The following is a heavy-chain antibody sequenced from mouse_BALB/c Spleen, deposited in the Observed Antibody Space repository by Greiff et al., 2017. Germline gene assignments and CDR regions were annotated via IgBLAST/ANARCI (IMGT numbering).Heavy chain of an antibody. CDR3: ARYRDYGSSYDYFDY. Sequence: EVKLVESGPSLVKPSQTLSLTCSVTGDSITSGYWNWIRKFPGNKLEYMGYISYSGSTYYNPSLKSRISITRDTSKNQYYLQLNSVTTEDTATYYCARYRDYGSSYDYFDYWGQGTTLTVSS. V-gene: IGHV3-8*02. CDR1: GDSITSGY. CDR2: ISYSGST. J-gene: IGHJ2*01. D-gene: IGHD1-1*01.